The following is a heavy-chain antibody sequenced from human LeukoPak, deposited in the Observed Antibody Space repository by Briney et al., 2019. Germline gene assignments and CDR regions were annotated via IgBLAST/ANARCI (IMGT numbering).Heavy chain of an antibody. CDR1: GYTFTSYD. D-gene: IGHD1-26*01. CDR2: MNPNSGNT. V-gene: IGHV1-8*01. CDR3: AKGTSGSYFRSFDY. J-gene: IGHJ4*02. Sequence: ASVKVSCKASGYTFTSYDINWVRQATGQGLEWMGWMNPNSGNTGYAQKFQGRVTMTRNTSISTAYMELSSLRSEDTALYYCAKGTSGSYFRSFDYWGQGTLVTVSS.